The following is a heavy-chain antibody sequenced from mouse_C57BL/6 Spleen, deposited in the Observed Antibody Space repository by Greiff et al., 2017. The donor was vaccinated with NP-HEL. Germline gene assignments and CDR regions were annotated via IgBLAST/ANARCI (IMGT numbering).Heavy chain of an antibody. J-gene: IGHJ2*01. Sequence: EVKVVESGEGLVKPGGSLKLSCAASGFTFSSYAMSWVRQTPEKRLEWVAYISSGGDYIYYADTVKGRFTISRDNARNTLYLQMSSLKSEDTAMYYCTRDDGCPFDYWGQGTTLTVSS. CDR1: GFTFSSYA. D-gene: IGHD2-3*01. CDR2: ISSGGDYI. CDR3: TRDDGCPFDY. V-gene: IGHV5-9-1*02.